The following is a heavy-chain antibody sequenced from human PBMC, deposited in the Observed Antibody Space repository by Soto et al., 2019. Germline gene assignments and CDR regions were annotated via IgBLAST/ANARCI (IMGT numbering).Heavy chain of an antibody. CDR2: IYPSDSDT. V-gene: IGHV5-51*01. CDR1: GYNFAGYW. Sequence: ESLKISCKGSGYNFAGYWIAWVRQMPGKGLELMGIIYPSDSDTRYRPSFQGQVTISADKSVSSAYLQWSSLRASDTAMYYCARGGVSTRTFDNWGQRTPVTVSS. J-gene: IGHJ4*02. D-gene: IGHD3-3*01. CDR3: ARGGVSTRTFDN.